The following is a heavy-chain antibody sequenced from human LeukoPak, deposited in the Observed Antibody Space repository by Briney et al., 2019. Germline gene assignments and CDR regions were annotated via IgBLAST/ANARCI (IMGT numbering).Heavy chain of an antibody. V-gene: IGHV4-61*02. Sequence: SETLSLTCTVSGGSLSSGSYYWSWIRQPAGKGLEWIGRIYTSGSTNYNPSLKSRVTISVDTSKNQFSLKLSSVTAADTAVYYCAGSRDKKYYFDYWGQGTLVTVSS. D-gene: IGHD1-26*01. CDR1: GGSLSSGSYY. J-gene: IGHJ4*02. CDR2: IYTSGST. CDR3: AGSRDKKYYFDY.